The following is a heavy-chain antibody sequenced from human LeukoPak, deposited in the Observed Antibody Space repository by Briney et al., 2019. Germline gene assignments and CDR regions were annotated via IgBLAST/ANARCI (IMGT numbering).Heavy chain of an antibody. CDR3: ARHGDVLTGYRTGIDY. J-gene: IGHJ4*02. CDR1: GYTFTSCG. Sequence: GASVKVSCKASGYTFTSCGISWVRQAPGQGLEWMGWISAYNGNTNYAQKLQGRVTMTTDTSTSTAYMELRSLRSDDTAVYYCARHGDVLTGYRTGIDYWGQGTLVTVSS. V-gene: IGHV1-18*01. CDR2: ISAYNGNT. D-gene: IGHD3-9*01.